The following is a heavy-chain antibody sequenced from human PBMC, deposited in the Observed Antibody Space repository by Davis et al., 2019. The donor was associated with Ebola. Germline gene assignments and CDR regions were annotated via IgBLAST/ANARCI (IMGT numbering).Heavy chain of an antibody. Sequence: GGSLRLSCAASGFTFSSYGMHWVRQAPGKGLEWVAVIWYDGSNKYYADSVKGRFTISRDNSKNTLYLQMNSLRAEDTAVYYSARVGYYDSSGYYRGYYGMDVWGQGTTVTVSS. CDR2: IWYDGSNK. J-gene: IGHJ6*02. V-gene: IGHV3-33*01. D-gene: IGHD3-22*01. CDR3: ARVGYYDSSGYYRGYYGMDV. CDR1: GFTFSSYG.